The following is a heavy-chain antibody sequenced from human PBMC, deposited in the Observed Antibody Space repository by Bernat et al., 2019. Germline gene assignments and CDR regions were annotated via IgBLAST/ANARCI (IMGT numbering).Heavy chain of an antibody. CDR1: GCSISSYY. D-gene: IGHD2-2*01. CDR2: IYYSGST. Sequence: QVQLQESGPGLVKPSETLSLTCTVSGCSISSYYWSWIRQPPGKGLEWIGYIYYSGSTNYNPSLKSRVTISVDTSKNQFSLKLSSVTAADTAVYYCARGGIVVVRGFDYWGQGTLVTVSS. CDR3: ARGGIVVVRGFDY. V-gene: IGHV4-59*01. J-gene: IGHJ4*02.